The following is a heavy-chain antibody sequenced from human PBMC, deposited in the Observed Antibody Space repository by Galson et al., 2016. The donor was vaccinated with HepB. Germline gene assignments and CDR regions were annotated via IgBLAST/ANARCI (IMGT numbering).Heavy chain of an antibody. CDR1: GFTFSGFY. D-gene: IGHD3-16*01. CDR2: IYSSGTTV. Sequence: SLRLSCAASGFTFSGFYMTWIRQAPGKGLEWLSYIYSSGTTVYYADSVRGRFTVSSDNAKNSLYLQINSLRVEATAVYYCARAGDLRRDFWCFDVWGRGTLVTVSS. CDR3: ARAGDLRRDFWCFDV. J-gene: IGHJ2*01. V-gene: IGHV3-11*01.